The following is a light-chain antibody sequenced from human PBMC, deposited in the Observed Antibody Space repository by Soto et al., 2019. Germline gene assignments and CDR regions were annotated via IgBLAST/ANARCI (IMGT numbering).Light chain of an antibody. CDR3: QQYNNWPFT. CDR1: QSVSSN. Sequence: EIVMTQSPVTLSVSPGERATLSCTASQSVSSNLAWYQQKPGQAPRLLIYGASTRATGIPARFSGSGSGTEFTLTISSLQSEDFAVYYCQQYNNWPFTFGPGTKVDIK. CDR2: GAS. V-gene: IGKV3-15*01. J-gene: IGKJ3*01.